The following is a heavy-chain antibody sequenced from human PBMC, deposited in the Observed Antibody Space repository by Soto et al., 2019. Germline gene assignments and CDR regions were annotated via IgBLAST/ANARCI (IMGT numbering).Heavy chain of an antibody. CDR1: GFAFSNYA. J-gene: IGHJ4*02. V-gene: IGHV3-23*01. CDR2: ISGSSGSA. CDR3: AKDLWSRSSTSALDS. Sequence: PGGSLRLSCAASGFAFSNYAMNWVRQAPGKGLEWVSTISGSSGSAYYADSVKGRFTISRDNSKYTLYLQMDRLRPEDTGVYYCAKDLWSRSSTSALDSWGQGSLVTVSS. D-gene: IGHD2-21*01.